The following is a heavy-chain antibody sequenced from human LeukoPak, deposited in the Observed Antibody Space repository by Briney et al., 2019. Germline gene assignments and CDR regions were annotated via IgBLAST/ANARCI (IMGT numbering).Heavy chain of an antibody. D-gene: IGHD1-14*01. Sequence: ASVKVSCKATGGTFSRYAISWLRPAPGQGLEWMGGIIPIFGTANYAQKLQGRPTLTADKSTHTANIDLSSQRDKATDVYYCARSPFGRYGRPGTFDYWGQGTLVTVSS. J-gene: IGHJ4*02. CDR2: IIPIFGTA. CDR1: GGTFSRYA. CDR3: ARSPFGRYGRPGTFDY. V-gene: IGHV1-69*06.